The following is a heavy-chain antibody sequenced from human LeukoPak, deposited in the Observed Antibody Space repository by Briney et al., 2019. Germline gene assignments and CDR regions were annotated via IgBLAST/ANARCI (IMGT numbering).Heavy chain of an antibody. D-gene: IGHD2-8*02. V-gene: IGHV3-7*03. J-gene: IGHJ4*02. CDR3: ARLNWLRFDY. Sequence: GRSLRLSCAAAGFTFTTYYMTWDRQAQGKWMEWVAHINEDGTEKYSLDSVKGRFTISRDNAKNSLYLQINNLRAEDTALYYWARLNWLRFDYGGQGTLVTVSS. CDR2: INEDGTEK. CDR1: GFTFTTYY.